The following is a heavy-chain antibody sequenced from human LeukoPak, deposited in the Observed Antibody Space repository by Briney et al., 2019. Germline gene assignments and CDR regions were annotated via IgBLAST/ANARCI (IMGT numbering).Heavy chain of an antibody. V-gene: IGHV3-7*01. CDR1: GFTFSSYW. J-gene: IGHJ4*02. CDR3: ARDQDYYGSGSYSDEGYYFDY. D-gene: IGHD3-10*01. Sequence: PGGSLRLSCAASGFTFSSYWMSWVRQAPGKGLEWVANIKQDGSEKYYVDSVKGRFTISRDNAKNSLYLQMNSLRAEDTAVYYCARDQDYYGSGSYSDEGYYFDYWGQGTLVTVSS. CDR2: IKQDGSEK.